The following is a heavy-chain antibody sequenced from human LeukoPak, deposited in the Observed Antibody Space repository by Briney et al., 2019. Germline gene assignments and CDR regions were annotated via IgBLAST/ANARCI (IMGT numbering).Heavy chain of an antibody. CDR1: GYTFTSYY. J-gene: IGHJ6*03. D-gene: IGHD3-10*01. V-gene: IGHV1-46*01. CDR2: INPSGGST. Sequence: ASVKVSCKASGYTFTSYYMHWVRQAPGQGLEWMGIINPSGGSTSYAQKFQGRVTMTRDMSTSTVYMELSSLRSEDTAVYYCAREGRVRDYYYYMDVWGKGTTVTASS. CDR3: AREGRVRDYYYYMDV.